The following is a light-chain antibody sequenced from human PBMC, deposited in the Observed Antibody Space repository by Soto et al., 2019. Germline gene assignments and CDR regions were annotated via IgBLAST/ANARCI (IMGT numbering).Light chain of an antibody. CDR1: QSVTANY. V-gene: IGKV3-20*01. Sequence: VLTQSPGTLSLSPGDRATLSCRASQSVTANYLAWYQQKPGQAPRLLIYGASSRATGIPDRFSGSGSGTDFTLTITRLEPADFAVYFCQQYGSSPLTFGGGTKVEI. CDR2: GAS. CDR3: QQYGSSPLT. J-gene: IGKJ4*01.